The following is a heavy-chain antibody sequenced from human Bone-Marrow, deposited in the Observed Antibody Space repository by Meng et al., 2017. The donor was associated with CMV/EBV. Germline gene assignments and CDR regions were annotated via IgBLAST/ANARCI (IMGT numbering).Heavy chain of an antibody. J-gene: IGHJ6*02. CDR3: ARHSYSSSWSDVWYYYGMDV. CDR1: GFTFSSYA. V-gene: IGHV3-30*04. CDR2: ISYDGSNK. D-gene: IGHD6-13*01. Sequence: GGSLRLSCAASGFTFSSYAMHWVRQAPGKGLEWVAVISYDGSNKYYADSVKGRFTMSRDNAKNTLYLQMNSLRVEDTAVYYCARHSYSSSWSDVWYYYGMDVWGQGTTVTVSS.